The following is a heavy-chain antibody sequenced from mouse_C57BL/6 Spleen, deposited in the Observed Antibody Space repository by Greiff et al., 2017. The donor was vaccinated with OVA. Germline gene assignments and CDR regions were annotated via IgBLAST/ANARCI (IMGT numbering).Heavy chain of an antibody. D-gene: IGHD1-1*02. Sequence: EVQRVESGGGLVQPKGSLKLSCAASGFSFNTYAMNWVRQAPGKGLEWVARIRSKSNNYATYYADSVKDRFTISRDDSESMLYLQMNNLKTEDTAMYDCVRQGLWYYFDYWGQGTTLTVSS. CDR3: VRQGLWYYFDY. J-gene: IGHJ2*01. V-gene: IGHV10-1*01. CDR2: IRSKSNNYAT. CDR1: GFSFNTYA.